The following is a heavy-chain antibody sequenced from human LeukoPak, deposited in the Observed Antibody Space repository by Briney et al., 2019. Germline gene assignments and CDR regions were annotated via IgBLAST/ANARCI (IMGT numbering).Heavy chain of an antibody. D-gene: IGHD6-13*01. CDR2: IYPGDSDT. Sequence: RGESLKISCKGSGYSFTNYWIGWVRQMPGKGLEWMGIIYPGDSDTRYSPSFQGQVTISADRSITTAYLQWSSLKASDTAMYYCARLYLPYTSAWYGSAFDIWGQGTMVTVSS. CDR1: GYSFTNYW. V-gene: IGHV5-51*01. J-gene: IGHJ3*02. CDR3: ARLYLPYTSAWYGSAFDI.